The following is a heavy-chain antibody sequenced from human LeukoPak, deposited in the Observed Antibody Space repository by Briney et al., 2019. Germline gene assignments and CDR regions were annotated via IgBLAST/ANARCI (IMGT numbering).Heavy chain of an antibody. CDR3: ARVDDCSSTSCYYERDYYGMDV. CDR2: IYYSGST. D-gene: IGHD2-2*01. V-gene: IGHV4-59*01. J-gene: IGHJ6*02. Sequence: PSETLSLTCTVSGGSISSYYWSWIRQPPGKGLEWIGYIYYSGSTNYNPSLKSRVTISVDTSKNQFSLKLSSVTAADTAVYYCARVDDCSSTSCYYERDYYGMDVWGQGTTVTVSS. CDR1: GGSISSYY.